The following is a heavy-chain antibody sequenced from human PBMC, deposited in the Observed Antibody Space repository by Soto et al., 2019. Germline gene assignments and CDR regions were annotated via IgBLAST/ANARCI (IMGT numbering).Heavy chain of an antibody. J-gene: IGHJ6*02. D-gene: IGHD3-16*01. CDR3: ARGGGWDYGMDV. CDR1: GGSFSGYY. Sequence: PSETLSLTCAVYGGSFSGYYWSWIRQPPGKGLEWIGEINHSGSTNYNPSLKSRVTISVDTSKNQFSLKLSSVTAADTAVYYCARGGGWDYGMDVWGQGITVTVSS. CDR2: INHSGST. V-gene: IGHV4-34*01.